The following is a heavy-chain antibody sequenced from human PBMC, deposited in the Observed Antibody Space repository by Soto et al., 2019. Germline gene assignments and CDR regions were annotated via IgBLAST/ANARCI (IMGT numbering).Heavy chain of an antibody. CDR2: IYYTGKT. CDR3: RRDLSGNANFIDP. CDR1: GDYIHVGGYY. D-gene: IGHD1-1*01. Sequence: PSETLSLTCSVSGDYIHVGGYYWTWIRQRPGKGLEWMGYIYYTGKTYYNPSLESRLTMSVDRSKNQFSLPLNSVTAADTAVYFGRRDLSGNANFIDPWGQGTLVTVSS. J-gene: IGHJ5*02. V-gene: IGHV4-31*03.